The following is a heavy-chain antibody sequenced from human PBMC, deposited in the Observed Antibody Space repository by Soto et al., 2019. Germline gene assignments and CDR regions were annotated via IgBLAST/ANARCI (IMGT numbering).Heavy chain of an antibody. CDR3: ARGTMLRAVGFDI. CDR2: IYHSGTT. D-gene: IGHD3-10*01. J-gene: IGHJ3*02. CDR1: GGSISSSNW. V-gene: IGHV4-4*02. Sequence: QVQLQESGPGLVKPSGTLSLTCAVSGGSISSSNWWSWVRQPPGKGLEWIGEIYHSGTTNYNPSLKSRVTISLDKSKNQFSLKMSSVTAADTAVYYCARGTMLRAVGFDIWGQGTLVTVSS.